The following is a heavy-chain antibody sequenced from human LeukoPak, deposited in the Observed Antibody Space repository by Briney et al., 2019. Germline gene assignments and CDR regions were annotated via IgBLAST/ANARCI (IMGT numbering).Heavy chain of an antibody. CDR2: IYSGGST. V-gene: IGHV3-53*04. J-gene: IGHJ3*02. D-gene: IGHD2-15*01. Sequence: PGGSLRLSCAASGFTVSSNYMSWVRQAPGKGLEWVSVIYSGGSTYYADSVKGRFTISRHNPKNTLYLQMNSLRAEDTAVYYCAREIVYAFDIWGQGTMVTVSS. CDR3: AREIVYAFDI. CDR1: GFTVSSNY.